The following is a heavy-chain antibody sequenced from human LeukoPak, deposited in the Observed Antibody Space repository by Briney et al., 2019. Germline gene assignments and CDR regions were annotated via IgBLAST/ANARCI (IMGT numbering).Heavy chain of an antibody. J-gene: IGHJ4*02. CDR1: GFTFSSYS. CDR2: ISSSSSYI. V-gene: IGHV3-21*01. CDR3: AKFPQEAPTGHSSGWYFDY. D-gene: IGHD6-19*01. Sequence: KPGGSLRLSCAASGFTFSSYSMNWVRQAPGKGLEWVSSISSSSSYIYYADSVKGRFTISRDNAKNSLYLQMNSLRAEDTAVYYCAKFPQEAPTGHSSGWYFDYWGQGTLVTVSS.